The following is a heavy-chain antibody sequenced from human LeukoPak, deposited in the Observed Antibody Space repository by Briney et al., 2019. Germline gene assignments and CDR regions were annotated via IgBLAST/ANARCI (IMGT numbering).Heavy chain of an antibody. CDR1: GDSINSGPYY. D-gene: IGHD3-10*01. V-gene: IGHV4-61*02. CDR3: VREGFIYMDV. J-gene: IGHJ6*04. Sequence: SETLSLTCTVPGDSINSGPYYWTWIRQSAGKGLEWIGRIFSIGTTTYNPSLKSRVSISLDTSKNHFSLNLSSVTAADAAIYYCVREGFIYMDVWDKGTTVTVSS. CDR2: IFSIGTT.